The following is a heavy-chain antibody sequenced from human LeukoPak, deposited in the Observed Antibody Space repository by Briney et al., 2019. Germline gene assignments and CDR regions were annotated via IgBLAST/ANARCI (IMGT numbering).Heavy chain of an antibody. CDR2: VNANSGDT. CDR3: VRSYSSSSGVFYL. D-gene: IGHD6-6*01. V-gene: IGHV1-2*02. CDR1: GYTFTGYY. J-gene: IGHJ5*02. Sequence: ASVKVSCKASGYTFTGYYIHWARQAPGQGLEWMGWVNANSGDTKYAQKFQGRVSMTRDTSISTAYMELSGLRSDDTAVYYCVRSYSSSSGVFYLWGQGTLVIVSS.